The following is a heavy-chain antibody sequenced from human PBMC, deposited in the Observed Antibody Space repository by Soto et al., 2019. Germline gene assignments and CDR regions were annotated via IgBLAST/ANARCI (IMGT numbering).Heavy chain of an antibody. CDR1: GGSITSSGYY. D-gene: IGHD2-2*01. CDR3: ARSIVVPAANFDF. J-gene: IGHJ4*02. CDR2: MYYSGSGST. Sequence: PSETLSLTCTVSGGSITSSGYYWGWIRQPPGKGLEWIGSMYYSGSGSTYYNPSLQSRATISVDSSKNQFSLKASSVTAADTAVYSCARSIVVPAANFDFWGQGILVTVSS. V-gene: IGHV4-39*01.